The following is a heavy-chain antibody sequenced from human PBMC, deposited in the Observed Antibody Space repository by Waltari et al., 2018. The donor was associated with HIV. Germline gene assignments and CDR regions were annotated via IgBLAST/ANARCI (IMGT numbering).Heavy chain of an antibody. J-gene: IGHJ4*02. CDR2: INTDTGSP. CDR3: ARDGGRSRAFDY. D-gene: IGHD1-26*01. V-gene: IGHV7-4-1*02. Sequence: QVQLVQSGSGLKRPGALVKLSCKASGYTFTKNSINWVRQAPGQGLEWMGWINTDTGSPTYAQGFKGQFVFSLDTSVSTAYLQITSLKAEDTAVYYCARDGGRSRAFDYWGQGTLVTVSS. CDR1: GYTFTKNS.